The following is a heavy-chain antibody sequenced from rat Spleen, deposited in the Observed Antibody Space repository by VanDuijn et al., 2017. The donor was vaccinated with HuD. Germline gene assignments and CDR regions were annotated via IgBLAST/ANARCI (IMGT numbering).Heavy chain of an antibody. J-gene: IGHJ2*01. CDR2: IWGDGST. Sequence: QVQLKESGPGLVQSSQTLSLTCTVSGFSLISYAVNWVRQPPGKGLEWMGGIWGDGSTKYNSAYKSRLRISRDTSKSQVFLKMSSLQTEDTATYYCARHLDSGGYFDYWGQGVMVTVSS. V-gene: IGHV2-13*01. CDR1: GFSLISYA. CDR3: ARHLDSGGYFDY. D-gene: IGHD1-11*01.